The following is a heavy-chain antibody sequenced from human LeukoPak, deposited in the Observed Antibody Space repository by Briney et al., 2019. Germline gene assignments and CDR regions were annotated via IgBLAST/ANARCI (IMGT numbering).Heavy chain of an antibody. Sequence: GGSLRLSCAASGFTVSSNYMSWVRQAPGKGLEWVSVIYSGGSTYYADSVKGRFTISRDNSKNTLCLQMNSLRAEDTAVYYCAGPTVATIPPYGMDVWGQGTTVTVSS. D-gene: IGHD5-12*01. CDR1: GFTVSSNY. V-gene: IGHV3-66*04. J-gene: IGHJ6*02. CDR2: IYSGGST. CDR3: AGPTVATIPPYGMDV.